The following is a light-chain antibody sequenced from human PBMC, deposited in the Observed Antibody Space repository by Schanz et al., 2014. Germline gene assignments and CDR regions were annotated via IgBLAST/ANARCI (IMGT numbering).Light chain of an antibody. CDR3: CSYAGSSTWV. Sequence: QSALTQPASVSGSPGQSITISCTGTSSDVGSYNLVSWYQQHPGKAPKLMIYEGSKRPSGVSNRISGSKSGNTASLTISGVQAEDEADYYCCSYAGSSTWVFGGGTKSPS. J-gene: IGLJ3*02. CDR1: SSDVGSYNL. CDR2: EGS. V-gene: IGLV2-23*01.